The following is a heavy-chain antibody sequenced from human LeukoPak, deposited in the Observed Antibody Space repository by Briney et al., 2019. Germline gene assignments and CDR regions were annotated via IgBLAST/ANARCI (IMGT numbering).Heavy chain of an antibody. CDR1: GFTFSSYE. Sequence: GGSLRLSCAASGFTFSSYEMSWVRQAPGKGLEWVSYISSGSSTIYYADSVKGRFTISRNNSKNTLCLQMNSLRAEDTAVYYCAKTNTYVNFDYWGQGTLVTVSS. CDR2: ISSGSSTI. J-gene: IGHJ4*02. D-gene: IGHD5-18*01. V-gene: IGHV3-48*03. CDR3: AKTNTYVNFDY.